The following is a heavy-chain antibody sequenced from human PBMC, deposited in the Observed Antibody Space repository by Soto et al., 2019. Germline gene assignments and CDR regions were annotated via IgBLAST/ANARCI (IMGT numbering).Heavy chain of an antibody. CDR3: AAVPVLRFLKWLPAYFDY. V-gene: IGHV1-58*01. CDR2: LVVGSGNT. Sequence: ASVKVSCKTSGFMFTSSAVQWVRQALGQRLEWIGWLVVGSGNTHYAQHFQERVTLTRDMSTGTAYMELSSLRSEDTAVYYCAAVPVLRFLKWLPAYFDYWGQGTLVTVSS. CDR1: GFMFTSSA. J-gene: IGHJ4*02. D-gene: IGHD3-3*01.